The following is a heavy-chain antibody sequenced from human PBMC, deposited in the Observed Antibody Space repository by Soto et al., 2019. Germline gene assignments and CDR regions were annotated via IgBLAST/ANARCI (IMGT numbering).Heavy chain of an antibody. Sequence: GGSLRLSCAASGFTFSSYAMSWVRQAPGKGLEWVSAISGSGGSTYYADSVKGRFTISRDNSKNTLYLQMNSLRAEDTAVYYCAKVDYDYIWGSYPMYFDYWGQGTLVTVSS. D-gene: IGHD3-16*02. V-gene: IGHV3-23*01. CDR1: GFTFSSYA. J-gene: IGHJ4*02. CDR3: AKVDYDYIWGSYPMYFDY. CDR2: ISGSGGST.